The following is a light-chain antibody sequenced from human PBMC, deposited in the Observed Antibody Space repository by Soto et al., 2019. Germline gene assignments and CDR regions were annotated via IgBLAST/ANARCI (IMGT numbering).Light chain of an antibody. CDR3: QQYNNWPPWT. V-gene: IGKV3-15*01. CDR2: DTS. J-gene: IGKJ1*01. CDR1: HSVSNN. Sequence: ILMTQSPATLSVSPGERATLSCRASHSVSNNLAWYQQKPGQAPRLLIYDTSTRATGIPARFSGSGSGTAFTLTISGLQSEDFAVYYCQQYNNWPPWTFGQGTKVEIK.